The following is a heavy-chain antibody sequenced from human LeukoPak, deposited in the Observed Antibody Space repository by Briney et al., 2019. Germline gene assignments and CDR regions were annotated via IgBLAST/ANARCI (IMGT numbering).Heavy chain of an antibody. CDR2: ISAYNGNT. D-gene: IGHD3-3*01. V-gene: IGHV1-18*01. Sequence: GASVKVSCKASGYTFTSYGISWVRQAPGQGLEWMGWISAYNGNTNYAQKLQGRVTMTTDTSTSTAYMELRSLRSDDTAVYCCARAELDYDFWSGLLPSNWFDPWGQGTLVTVSS. CDR1: GYTFTSYG. J-gene: IGHJ5*02. CDR3: ARAELDYDFWSGLLPSNWFDP.